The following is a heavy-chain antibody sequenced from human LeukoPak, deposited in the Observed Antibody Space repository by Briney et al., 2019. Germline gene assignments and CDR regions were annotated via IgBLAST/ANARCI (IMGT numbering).Heavy chain of an antibody. CDR1: GGSFSGYY. J-gene: IGHJ4*02. D-gene: IGHD3-9*01. V-gene: IGHV4-34*01. CDR2: INHSGST. Sequence: SETLSLTCAVYGGSFSGYYWSWIRQPPGKGLEWIGEINHSGSTNYNPSLKSRVTMSVDTSKNQFSLKLSSVTAADTAVYYCARVRVLRYFDWLPFYFDYWGQGTLVTVSS. CDR3: ARVRVLRYFDWLPFYFDY.